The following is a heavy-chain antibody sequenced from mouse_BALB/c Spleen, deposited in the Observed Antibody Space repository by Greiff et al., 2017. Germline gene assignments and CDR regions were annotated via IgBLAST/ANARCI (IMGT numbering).Heavy chain of an antibody. J-gene: IGHJ4*01. CDR3: ATPITTVVATGDAMDY. V-gene: IGHV5-12-2*01. D-gene: IGHD1-1*01. CDR2: ISNGGGST. CDR1: GFTFSSYT. Sequence: EVQRVESGGGLVQPGGSLKLSCAASGFTFSSYTMSWVRQTPEKRLEWVAYISNGGGSTYYPDTVKGRFTISRDNAKNTLYLQMSSLKSEDTATYYCATPITTVVATGDAMDYWGQGTSVTVSS.